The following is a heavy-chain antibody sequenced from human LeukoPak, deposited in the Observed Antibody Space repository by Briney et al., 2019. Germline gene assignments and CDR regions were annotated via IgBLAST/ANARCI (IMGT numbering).Heavy chain of an antibody. V-gene: IGHV4-39*07. CDR3: AGPPTRAGPKMATISRTDYYYMDV. CDR1: GGSISSSSYY. J-gene: IGHJ6*03. Sequence: SETLSLTCTVSGGSISSSSYYWGWIRQPPGKGLEWIGSIYYSGSTYYNPSLKSRVTISVDTSKNQFSLKLSSVTAADTAVYYCAGPPTRAGPKMATISRTDYYYMDVWGKGTTVTVSS. CDR2: IYYSGST. D-gene: IGHD5-24*01.